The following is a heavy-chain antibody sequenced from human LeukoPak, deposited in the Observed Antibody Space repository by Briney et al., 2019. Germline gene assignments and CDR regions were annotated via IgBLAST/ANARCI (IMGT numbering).Heavy chain of an antibody. Sequence: EPGGSLRLSCAASGFTVSSNYMSWVRQAPGKGLEWVSVIYSGGSTYYADSVKGRFTISRDNSKNTLYLQMNSLRAEDTSVYYCAKDQQLQPFHYWGQGTLVTVSS. CDR2: IYSGGST. CDR3: AKDQQLQPFHY. J-gene: IGHJ4*02. CDR1: GFTVSSNY. D-gene: IGHD2-2*01. V-gene: IGHV3-53*05.